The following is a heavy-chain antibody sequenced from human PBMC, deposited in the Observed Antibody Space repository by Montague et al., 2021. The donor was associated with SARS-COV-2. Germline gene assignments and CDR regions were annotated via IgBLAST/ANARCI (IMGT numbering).Heavy chain of an antibody. J-gene: IGHJ4*02. D-gene: IGHD3-16*01. CDR3: ARAVPYVFRPLKYFDY. V-gene: IGHV3-48*03. CDR1: GFTFSSYE. Sequence: SLRLSCAASGFTFSSYEMNWVRQAPGKGLEWVSYISSSGSTIYYADSMKGRFTISRDNAKNSLYLQMNSLRAEDTAVYYCARAVPYVFRPLKYFDYWGQGTLVTVAS. CDR2: ISSSGSTI.